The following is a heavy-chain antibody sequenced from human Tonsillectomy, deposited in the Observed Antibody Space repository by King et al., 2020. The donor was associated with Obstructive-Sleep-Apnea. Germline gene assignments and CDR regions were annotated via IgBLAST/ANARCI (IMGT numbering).Heavy chain of an antibody. CDR1: GFTFGDYA. J-gene: IGHJ5*02. CDR2: IRRKVYGGTT. Sequence: VQLVESGGGLVQPGRSLRLSCTASGFTFGDYAMSWFRQAPGKGLEWVGFIRRKVYGGTTEYAESVKGRFTISRDDSKSMAYLQMTNLKTEDTAVYYCTRDLGYYDTSGYLGFSWGQGTLVTVSS. CDR3: TRDLGYYDTSGYLGFS. D-gene: IGHD3-22*01. V-gene: IGHV3-49*03.